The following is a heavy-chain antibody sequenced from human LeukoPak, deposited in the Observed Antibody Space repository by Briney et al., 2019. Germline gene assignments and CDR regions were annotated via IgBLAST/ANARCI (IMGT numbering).Heavy chain of an antibody. D-gene: IGHD3-22*01. CDR3: ATHYYDSRGHAVDY. CDR2: FDPEDGET. J-gene: IGHJ4*02. Sequence: ASVKVSCKVSGYTLTELSMHWVRQAPGKGLEWMGGFDPEDGETIYAQKFQGRVTMTEDTSTDTAYMELSSLRSEDTAVYYCATHYYDSRGHAVDYWGQGTLVTVSS. V-gene: IGHV1-24*01. CDR1: GYTLTELS.